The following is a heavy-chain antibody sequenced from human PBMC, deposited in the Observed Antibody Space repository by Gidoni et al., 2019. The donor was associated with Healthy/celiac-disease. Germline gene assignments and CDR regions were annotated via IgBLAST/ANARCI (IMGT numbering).Heavy chain of an antibody. J-gene: IGHJ6*02. CDR3: TTESTKGYSYGPGDYYYYYGMDV. CDR2: IKSKTDGGTT. Sequence: EVQLVESGGGLVKPGGSLRLSCAASGFTFSNAWMSWVRQAPGKGLEWVGRIKSKTDGGTTDYAAPVKGRFTISRDDSKNTLYLQMNSLKTEDTAVYYCTTESTKGYSYGPGDYYYYYGMDVWGQGTTVTVSS. CDR1: GFTFSNAW. V-gene: IGHV3-15*01. D-gene: IGHD5-18*01.